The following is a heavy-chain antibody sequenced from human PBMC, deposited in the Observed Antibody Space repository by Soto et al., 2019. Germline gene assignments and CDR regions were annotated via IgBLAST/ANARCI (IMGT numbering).Heavy chain of an antibody. CDR2: IYYSGST. CDR3: ARDGIAARRFVFDP. J-gene: IGHJ5*02. CDR1: GGSISSGGHY. D-gene: IGHD6-6*01. V-gene: IGHV4-31*03. Sequence: PSETLSLTCTVSGGSISSGGHYWSWIRQHPGKGLEWIGYIYYSGSTYYNPSLKSRVTISVDTSKNQFSLKLSSVTAADTAVYYCARDGIAARRFVFDPWDQGTLVTVSS.